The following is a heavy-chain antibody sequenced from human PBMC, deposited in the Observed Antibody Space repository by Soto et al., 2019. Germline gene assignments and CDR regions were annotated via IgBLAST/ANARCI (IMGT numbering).Heavy chain of an antibody. CDR3: AKDANYDYVWGSYRIDY. V-gene: IGHV3-23*01. CDR1: GFTFSSYA. Sequence: GGALRLSCAATGFTFSSYAMSWVRQAPGKGLEWVSSISGGGGSTYYADSVKGRFTISRDNSKNTLYLQMNTLRAEDTAVYHCAKDANYDYVWGSYRIDYWGQGRRVTVTS. J-gene: IGHJ4*02. CDR2: ISGGGGST. D-gene: IGHD3-16*02.